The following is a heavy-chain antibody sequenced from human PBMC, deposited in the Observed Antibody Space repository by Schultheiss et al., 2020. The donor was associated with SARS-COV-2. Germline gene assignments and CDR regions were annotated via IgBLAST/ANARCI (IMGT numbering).Heavy chain of an antibody. D-gene: IGHD3-22*01. Sequence: GGSLRLSCAASGFTFSSYSMNWVRQAPGKGLEWVSSISSSSSYIYYADSVKGRFTISRDNAKNSLYLQMNSLRDEDTAVYYCARDLSYDSILYYYYYYGMDVWGQGTTVTVSS. V-gene: IGHV3-21*01. J-gene: IGHJ6*02. CDR2: ISSSSSYI. CDR1: GFTFSSYS. CDR3: ARDLSYDSILYYYYYYGMDV.